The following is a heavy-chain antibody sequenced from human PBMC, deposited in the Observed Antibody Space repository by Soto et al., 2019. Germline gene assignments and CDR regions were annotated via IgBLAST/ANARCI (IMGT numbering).Heavy chain of an antibody. CDR3: GRIPRGGPSFGWFAY. J-gene: IGHJ4*02. CDR2: ITHGGST. V-gene: IGHV4-59*01. Sequence: QVQLQESGPGLVKPSETLSLTCIVSGGSISSDYWSWFRQPPGKRLEWIGYITHGGSTKYNPSLETRITLSIDTSRHPFSLHLSFVTAADTAVYYCGRIPRGGPSFGWFAYWGQGSRVTFSS. CDR1: GGSISSDY. D-gene: IGHD2-15*01.